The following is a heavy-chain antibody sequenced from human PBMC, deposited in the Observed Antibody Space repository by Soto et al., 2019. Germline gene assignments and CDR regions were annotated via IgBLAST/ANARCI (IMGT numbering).Heavy chain of an antibody. CDR3: VRQGNSSGFRRPVRQFDY. J-gene: IGHJ4*02. CDR2: IYYSGST. D-gene: IGHD3-22*01. V-gene: IGHV4-39*01. CDR1: GGSITSSSYY. Sequence: SETLSLTCTVSGGSITSSSYYWGWIRQPPGKGLEWIGSIYYSGSTYYNPSLKSRITISVDTPRNQFSLKLSSVTAADTAVYYCVRQGNSSGFRRPVRQFDYWGQGTLVTVSS.